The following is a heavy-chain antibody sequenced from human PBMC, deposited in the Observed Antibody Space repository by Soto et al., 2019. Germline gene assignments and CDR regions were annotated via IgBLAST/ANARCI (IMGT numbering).Heavy chain of an antibody. Sequence: GGSLRLSCVASGFTFSDYSMNWVRQAPGTGLEWVSYISSSISIIYYADSVKGRFTISRDNAKKSLYLQMNSLRAEDTAIYYYARDSGSTYYYYYMDVWGKGTTVTVSS. D-gene: IGHD3-10*01. CDR2: ISSSISII. CDR1: GFTFSDYS. V-gene: IGHV3-48*01. CDR3: ARDSGSTYYYYYMDV. J-gene: IGHJ6*03.